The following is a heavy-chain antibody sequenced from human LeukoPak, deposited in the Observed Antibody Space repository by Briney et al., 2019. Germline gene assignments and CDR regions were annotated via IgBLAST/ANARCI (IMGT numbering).Heavy chain of an antibody. CDR3: ARGVLGYCSSTSCVAIDY. CDR1: GGTFSSYA. CDR2: IIPIFGTA. Sequence: SVKVSCKASGGTFSSYAISWVRQAPGQGLEWMRGIIPIFGTANYAQKFQGRVTITADESTSTAYMELSSLRSEDTAVYYCARGVLGYCSSTSCVAIDYWGQGTLVTVSS. V-gene: IGHV1-69*13. J-gene: IGHJ4*02. D-gene: IGHD2-2*01.